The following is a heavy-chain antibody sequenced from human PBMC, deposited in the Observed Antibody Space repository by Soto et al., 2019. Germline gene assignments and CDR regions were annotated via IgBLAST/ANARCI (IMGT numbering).Heavy chain of an antibody. CDR1: GFTFSSYA. CDR3: AKGFEGSIAARPSFDY. D-gene: IGHD6-6*01. J-gene: IGHJ4*02. V-gene: IGHV3-23*01. Sequence: GGSLRLSCAASGFTFSSYAMSWVRQAPGKGLEWVSAISGSGGSTYYADSVKGRFTISRDNSKNTLYLQMNSLRAEDTAVYYCAKGFEGSIAARPSFDYWGQGTLVTVSS. CDR2: ISGSGGST.